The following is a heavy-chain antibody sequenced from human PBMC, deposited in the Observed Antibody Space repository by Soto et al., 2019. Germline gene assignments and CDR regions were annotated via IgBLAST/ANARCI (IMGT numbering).Heavy chain of an antibody. D-gene: IGHD3-22*01. CDR2: IYPGDSHT. J-gene: IGHJ3*02. V-gene: IGHV5-10-1*01. CDR3: ARPDSSGYSPGGDGFQI. Sequence: GESLKLSCTGSGYSVTTDWINWVRQMPGKGLEWMGKIYPGDSHTINSPSFQGRVTMSADKSINTAYLQWSSLKASDTGMYYCARPDSSGYSPGGDGFQIWGQVTRVTVS. CDR1: GYSVTTDW.